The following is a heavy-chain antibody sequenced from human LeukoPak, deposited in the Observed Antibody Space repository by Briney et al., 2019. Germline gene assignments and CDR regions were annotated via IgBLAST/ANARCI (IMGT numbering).Heavy chain of an antibody. CDR2: IYYSGST. CDR1: GGSISSGGHY. CDR3: ARVRYQGANWFDP. Sequence: SETLSLTCTVSGGSISSGGHYWSWIRQHPGKGLEWIGYIYYSGSTYYNPSLKSRVTISVDTSKNQFSLKLSSVTAADTAVYYCARVRYQGANWFDPWGQGTLVTVSS. J-gene: IGHJ5*02. D-gene: IGHD3-16*02. V-gene: IGHV4-61*08.